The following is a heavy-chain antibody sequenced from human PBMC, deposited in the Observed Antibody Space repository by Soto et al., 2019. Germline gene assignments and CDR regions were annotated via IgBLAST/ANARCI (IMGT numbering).Heavy chain of an antibody. J-gene: IGHJ3*02. D-gene: IGHD3-22*01. CDR1: GFTFSSYG. Sequence: GGSLRLSCAASGFTFSSYGMHWVRQAPGKGLGWVAVIWYDGSNKYYADSVKGRFTISRDNSKNTLYLQMNSLRAEDTAVYYCARDLGITMIVVVPDAFDIWGQGTMVTVSS. CDR2: IWYDGSNK. V-gene: IGHV3-33*01. CDR3: ARDLGITMIVVVPDAFDI.